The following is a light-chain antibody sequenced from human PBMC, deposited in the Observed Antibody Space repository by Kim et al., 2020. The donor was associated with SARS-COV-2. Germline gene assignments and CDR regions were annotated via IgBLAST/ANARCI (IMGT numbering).Light chain of an antibody. V-gene: IGKV1-39*01. CDR1: QSISSH. Sequence: DIQMTQSPSSLSASVGDRVTITCRTSQSISSHLNWYHQKPGRAPKLLISAASTLQGGVPSRFSGSGSETDFTITISSLQPEDFATYFCQQSYISPFTFGPGTKVDIK. CDR3: QQSYISPFT. CDR2: AAS. J-gene: IGKJ3*01.